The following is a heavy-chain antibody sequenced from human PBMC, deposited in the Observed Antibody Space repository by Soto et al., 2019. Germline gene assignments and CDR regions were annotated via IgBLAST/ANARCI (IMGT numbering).Heavy chain of an antibody. J-gene: IGHJ4*02. CDR3: AREGYSYGYWDY. CDR2: IWYDGSNK. D-gene: IGHD5-18*01. CDR1: GFTFSSYG. Sequence: QVQLVESGGGVVQPGRSLRLSCAASGFTFSSYGMHWVRQAPGKGLEWVAVIWYDGSNKYYADSVKGRFTISRDNSKNTLYLQMNSLRAEDTAVYYCAREGYSYGYWDYWGQGTLVTVSS. V-gene: IGHV3-33*01.